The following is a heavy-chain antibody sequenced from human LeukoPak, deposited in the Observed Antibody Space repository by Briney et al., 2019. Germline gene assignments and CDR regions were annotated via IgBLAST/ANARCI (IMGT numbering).Heavy chain of an antibody. CDR2: ISSSSSYI. J-gene: IGHJ4*02. V-gene: IGHV3-21*01. Sequence: PGGSLRLSCAASGFTFSSYSMNWVRQAPGKGLEWVSSISSSSSYIYYADSVKGRFTISRDNAKNSLYLQMNSLRAEDTAVYYCARGPYYYDSSGYYGTDYWGQGTLVTVS. CDR3: ARGPYYYDSSGYYGTDY. CDR1: GFTFSSYS. D-gene: IGHD3-22*01.